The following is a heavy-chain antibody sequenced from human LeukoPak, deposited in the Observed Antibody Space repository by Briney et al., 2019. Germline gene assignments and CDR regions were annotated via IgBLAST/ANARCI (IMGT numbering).Heavy chain of an antibody. CDR1: GGSISSYY. Sequence: SETLSLTCTVPGGSISSYYWSWIRQPPGKGLEWIGYIYYSGSTNYNPSLKSRVTISVDTSKNQFSLKLSSVTAADTAVYYCAVYSSGWFDYWGQGTLVTVSS. D-gene: IGHD6-19*01. CDR2: IYYSGST. CDR3: AVYSSGWFDY. V-gene: IGHV4-59*01. J-gene: IGHJ4*02.